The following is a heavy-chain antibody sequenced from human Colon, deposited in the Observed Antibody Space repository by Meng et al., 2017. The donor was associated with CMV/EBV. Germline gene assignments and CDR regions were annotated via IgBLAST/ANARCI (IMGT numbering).Heavy chain of an antibody. CDR1: GFTFSSYA. D-gene: IGHD1-26*01. Sequence: GGSLRLSCAASGFTFSSYAMSWVRQAPGKGLEWVSAITDSGGDTYNADSVKGRFTISRDNSKNTLSLQMNSLRAEDTAVYYCAKGSASSRPYYFDFWGQGTLVTVSS. CDR3: AKGSASSRPYYFDF. V-gene: IGHV3-23*01. CDR2: ITDSGGDT. J-gene: IGHJ4*02.